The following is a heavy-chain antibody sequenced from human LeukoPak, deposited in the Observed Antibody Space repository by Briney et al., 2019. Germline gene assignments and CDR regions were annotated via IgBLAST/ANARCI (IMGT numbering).Heavy chain of an antibody. D-gene: IGHD6-19*01. V-gene: IGHV4-30-2*03. Sequence: SETLSLTCAVSGGSISSGGYSWSWIRQPPGKGLEWIGNIYYTGSTYYNASLQSRVTISIDMSKNQLSLRLSSVTAADTAMYYCVKSGGYGLIDYWGQGTLVTVSS. CDR1: GGSISSGGYS. CDR2: IYYTGST. J-gene: IGHJ4*02. CDR3: VKSGGYGLIDY.